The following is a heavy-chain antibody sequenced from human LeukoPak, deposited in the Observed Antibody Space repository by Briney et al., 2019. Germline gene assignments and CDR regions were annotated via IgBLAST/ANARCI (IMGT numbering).Heavy chain of an antibody. CDR2: INHSGST. J-gene: IGHJ5*02. CDR3: ARRARELLSERRRNWFDP. CDR1: GGSFSGYY. Sequence: SETLSLTCAVYGGSFSGYYWSWIRQPPGKGLEWIGEINHSGSTNYNPSLKSRVTISVDTSKNQFSLKLSSVTAADTAVYYCARRARELLSERRRNWFDPWGQGTLVTVSS. V-gene: IGHV4-34*01. D-gene: IGHD1-26*01.